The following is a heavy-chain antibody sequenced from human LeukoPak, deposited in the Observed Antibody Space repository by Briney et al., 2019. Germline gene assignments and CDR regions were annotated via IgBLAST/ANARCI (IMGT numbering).Heavy chain of an antibody. CDR2: IDTDGSAT. Sequence: PGGSLRLSCAGSGFTFSSYWMHWVRQAPGKGLMWVSRIDTDGSATNYADSVKGRFTISRDNSKNTLYLQMNSLRAEDTAVYYCAKDPPADGDYWGQGTLVTVSS. CDR3: AKDPPADGDY. D-gene: IGHD6-13*01. J-gene: IGHJ4*02. CDR1: GFTFSSYW. V-gene: IGHV3-74*01.